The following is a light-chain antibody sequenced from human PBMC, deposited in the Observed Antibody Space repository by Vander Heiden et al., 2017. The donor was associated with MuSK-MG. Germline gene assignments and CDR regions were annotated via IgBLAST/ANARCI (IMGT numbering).Light chain of an antibody. CDR3: QQDGSSPRT. V-gene: IGKV3-20*01. CDR2: GAS. Sequence: PGERETLTCRASQSVRSSYLAWYQQKPGQAPRLLIYGASSRATDIPDRFSGSGSGTDFTLTISRLEPEDFAVYYCQQDGSSPRTFGQGTKVEIK. J-gene: IGKJ1*01. CDR1: QSVRSSY.